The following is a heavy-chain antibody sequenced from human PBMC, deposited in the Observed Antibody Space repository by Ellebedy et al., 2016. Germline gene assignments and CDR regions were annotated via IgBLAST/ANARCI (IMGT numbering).Heavy chain of an antibody. Sequence: SVKVSCXASGYTFTSYGISWVRQAPGQGLEWMGRIIPILGIANYAQKFQGRVTITADKSTSTAYMELSSLRSEDTAVYYCARARVTMVRGVIVTTYHDYWGQGTLVTVSS. CDR2: IIPILGIA. V-gene: IGHV1-69*04. CDR3: ARARVTMVRGVIVTTYHDY. CDR1: GYTFTSYG. J-gene: IGHJ4*02. D-gene: IGHD3-10*01.